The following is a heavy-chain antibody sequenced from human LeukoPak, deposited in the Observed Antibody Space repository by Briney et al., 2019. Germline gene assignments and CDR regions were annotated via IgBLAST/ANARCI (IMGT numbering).Heavy chain of an antibody. V-gene: IGHV4-4*07. CDR2: IYTSGST. Sequence: ASETLSLTCTVSGGSISSYYWSWIRQPAGKGLEWIGRIYTSGSTNYNPSLKSRVTISVDTSKNQFSLKLSSVTAADTAVYYCARHRRNWSPHYYYYYMDVWGKGTTVTISS. CDR3: ARHRRNWSPHYYYYYMDV. J-gene: IGHJ6*03. CDR1: GGSISSYY. D-gene: IGHD1-1*01.